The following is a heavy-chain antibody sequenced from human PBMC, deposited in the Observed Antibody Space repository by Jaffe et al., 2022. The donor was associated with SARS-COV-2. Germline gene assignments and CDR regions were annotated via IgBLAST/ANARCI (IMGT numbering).Heavy chain of an antibody. V-gene: IGHV3-23*01. CDR3: AKDYLLAARSDCFAY. CDR1: AFTFSSYA. D-gene: IGHD6-6*01. Sequence: EVQLLESGGGLVQPGGSLRLSCAASAFTFSSYAMSWARQAPGKGLEWVSTISGSGGSTYYADSVKGRFTISRDNSKNTLYLQMNSLRAEDTAIYYCAKDYLLAARSDCFAYWGQGTLVTVSS. CDR2: ISGSGGST. J-gene: IGHJ4*02.